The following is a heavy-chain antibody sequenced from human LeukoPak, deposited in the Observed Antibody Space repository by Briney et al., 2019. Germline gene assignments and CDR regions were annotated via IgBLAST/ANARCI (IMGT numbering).Heavy chain of an antibody. V-gene: IGHV4-59*01. CDR3: ATDAQRGYSGYDPNYYYMDV. Sequence: SETLSLTCTVSGGSISSYYWSWIRQPPGKGLEWIGYIYYSGSTNYNPSLKSRVTISVDTSKNQFSLKLSSVTAADTAVYYCATDAQRGYSGYDPNYYYMDVWGKGITVTVSS. CDR1: GGSISSYY. J-gene: IGHJ6*03. D-gene: IGHD5-12*01. CDR2: IYYSGST.